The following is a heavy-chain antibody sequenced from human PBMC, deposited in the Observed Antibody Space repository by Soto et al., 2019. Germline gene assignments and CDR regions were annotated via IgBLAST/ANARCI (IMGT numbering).Heavy chain of an antibody. V-gene: IGHV3-30*18. CDR1: GFTFSSYG. Sequence: PGGSLRLSCAASGFTFSSYGMHWVRQAPGKGLEWVAVISYDGSNKYYADSVKGRFTISRDNSKNTLYLQMNSLRAEDTAVYYCAKDHYHSGYSSGWFYYYYYYGMDVWGQGTTVTVSS. D-gene: IGHD6-19*01. CDR2: ISYDGSNK. J-gene: IGHJ6*02. CDR3: AKDHYHSGYSSGWFYYYYYYGMDV.